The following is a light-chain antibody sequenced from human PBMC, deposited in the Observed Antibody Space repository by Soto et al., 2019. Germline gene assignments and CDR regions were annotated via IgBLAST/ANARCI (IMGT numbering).Light chain of an antibody. Sequence: QSVLTQPPSASGTPGQTVTISCSGSSSNIGSNTVSWYQQLPGAAPTLLIYNDNERPSGVPDRFSGSKSGTSASLAISGLQSEDEADYYCCSFSGTSTLYVFGSGTKVTVL. V-gene: IGLV1-44*01. CDR2: NDN. CDR3: CSFSGTSTLYV. CDR1: SSNIGSNT. J-gene: IGLJ1*01.